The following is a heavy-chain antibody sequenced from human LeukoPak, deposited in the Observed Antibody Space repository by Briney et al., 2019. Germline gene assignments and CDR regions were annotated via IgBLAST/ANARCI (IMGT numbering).Heavy chain of an antibody. Sequence: ESLKISCKGSGYSFATYWIGWVRQMPGKGLGWIGVIYLGDSETTYSPSFQGQVTISADKSKSTAYLQWSSLKASDTAMYYCARQSSGSHYYYGMDVWGKGTKVAVSS. CDR2: IYLGDSET. J-gene: IGHJ6*04. CDR1: GYSFATYW. D-gene: IGHD3-10*01. CDR3: ARQSSGSHYYYGMDV. V-gene: IGHV5-51*01.